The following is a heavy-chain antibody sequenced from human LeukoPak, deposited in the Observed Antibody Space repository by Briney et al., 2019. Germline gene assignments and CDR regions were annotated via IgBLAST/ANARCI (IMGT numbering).Heavy chain of an antibody. CDR3: ARGGGYFSSTSCYPCTDAFDI. J-gene: IGHJ3*02. CDR2: IYYSGST. V-gene: IGHV4-59*01. CDR1: GGSISSYY. Sequence: SETLSCTGTVSGGSISSYYWSWIRQPPGKGLEWIGYIYYSGSTNYNPSLKSRITISVNTSKNQFSVKLSSVTAADTAVYYCARGGGYFSSTSCYPCTDAFDIWGQGTMVTVSS. D-gene: IGHD2-2*01.